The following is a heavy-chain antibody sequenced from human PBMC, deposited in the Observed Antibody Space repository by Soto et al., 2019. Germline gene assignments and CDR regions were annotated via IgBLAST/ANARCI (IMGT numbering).Heavy chain of an antibody. CDR3: VKDWTGDTCPCMDV. J-gene: IGHJ6*01. V-gene: IGHV3-23*01. D-gene: IGHD2-8*02. Sequence: EVQLLESGGGLVQPGGSLRLSCAASGFTFNNYAMTWVRQAPGKGLEWVSTISGSDDSTYYAASVKGRLTISRDNSKTALYLKMSSLRAEDTALYYCVKDWTGDTCPCMDVWGQGTTVTVSS. CDR2: ISGSDDST. CDR1: GFTFNNYA.